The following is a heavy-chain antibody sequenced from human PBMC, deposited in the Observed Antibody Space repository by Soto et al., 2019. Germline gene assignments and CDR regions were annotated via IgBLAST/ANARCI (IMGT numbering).Heavy chain of an antibody. J-gene: IGHJ6*02. D-gene: IGHD1-26*01. CDR3: ARDRVGALSLGYYGMDV. CDR2: IIPIFGTA. CDR1: GGTFSSYA. V-gene: IGHV1-69*13. Sequence: SVKVSCKASGGTFSSYAISWVRQAPGQGLEWMGGIIPIFGTANYAQKFQGRVTITADESTSTAYMELSSLRSEDTAVYYCARDRVGALSLGYYGMDVWGQGTTVTVSS.